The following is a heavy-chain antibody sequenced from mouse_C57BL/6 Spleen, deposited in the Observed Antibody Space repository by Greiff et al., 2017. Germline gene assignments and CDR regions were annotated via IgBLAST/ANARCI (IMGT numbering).Heavy chain of an antibody. Sequence: VQLKESGGDLVKPGGSLKLSCAASGFTFSSYGMSWVRQTPDKRLEWVATISSGGSYTYYPDSVKGRFTISRDNAKNTLYLQMSSLKSEDTAMYYCARHGYNYFDYWGQGTTLTVSS. CDR2: ISSGGSYT. CDR1: GFTFSSYG. D-gene: IGHD2-2*01. J-gene: IGHJ2*01. CDR3: ARHGYNYFDY. V-gene: IGHV5-6*01.